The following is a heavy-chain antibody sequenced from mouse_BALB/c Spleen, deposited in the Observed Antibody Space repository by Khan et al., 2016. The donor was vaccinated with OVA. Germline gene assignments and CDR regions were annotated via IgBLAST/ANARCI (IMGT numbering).Heavy chain of an antibody. V-gene: IGHV1-20*02. Sequence: VQLQQSGPELVKPGASVKISCKASGYSFTGYFMNWVMQSHGKSLEWIGRINPHIGETFYNPKFKGKATLTVDESSSTAHMELRSLASEDSAVYYWARIYGSDFDYWGQGTTLTVSS. CDR3: ARIYGSDFDY. J-gene: IGHJ2*01. CDR2: INPHIGET. CDR1: GYSFTGYF. D-gene: IGHD1-1*01.